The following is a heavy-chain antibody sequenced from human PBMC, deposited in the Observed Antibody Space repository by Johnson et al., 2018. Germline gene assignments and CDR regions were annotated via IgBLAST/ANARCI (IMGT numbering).Heavy chain of an antibody. Sequence: VQLVQSGGGLVQPGGSLRLSCAASGFTFSSYSMNWVRQAPGKGLEWVSYISSRSRTIYYADSVKGRLTISRDNAKNSLYLQMNSLGDEDTAVYYCAREKGVGYAFDIWGQGTMVTVSS. CDR2: ISSRSRTI. V-gene: IGHV3-48*02. CDR3: AREKGVGYAFDI. D-gene: IGHD3-10*01. CDR1: GFTFSSYS. J-gene: IGHJ3*02.